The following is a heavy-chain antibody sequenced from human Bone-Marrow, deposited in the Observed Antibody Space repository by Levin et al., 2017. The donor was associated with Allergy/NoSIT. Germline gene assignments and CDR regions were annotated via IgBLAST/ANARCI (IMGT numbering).Heavy chain of an antibody. CDR2: VYHSGKT. D-gene: IGHD2-15*01. CDR1: GGAITINTYY. J-gene: IGHJ1*01. V-gene: IGHV4-39*01. Sequence: RASETLSLTCTVSGGAITINTYYWGWFRQPPGQGLEWIGSVYHSGKTYTNPSLESRLTISVDTSTNQFSLKLSSVTAADTAVYFCASSYCGAGTCYTEYFQHWGQGSLAIVSA. CDR3: ASSYCGAGTCYTEYFQH.